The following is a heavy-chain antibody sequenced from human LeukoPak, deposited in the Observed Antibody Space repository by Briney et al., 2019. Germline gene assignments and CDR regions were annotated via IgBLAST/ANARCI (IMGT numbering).Heavy chain of an antibody. J-gene: IGHJ4*02. V-gene: IGHV4-38-2*02. D-gene: IGHD1-26*01. CDR2: IYHSGST. Sequence: PSETLSLTCTVSGYSISSGYYWGWIRQPPGKGLEWIGSIYHSGSTYYNPSLKSRVTKSVDTSKNQFSLKLSSVTAADTAVYYCARVSAGIGDYWGQGTLVTVSS. CDR3: ARVSAGIGDY. CDR1: GYSISSGYY.